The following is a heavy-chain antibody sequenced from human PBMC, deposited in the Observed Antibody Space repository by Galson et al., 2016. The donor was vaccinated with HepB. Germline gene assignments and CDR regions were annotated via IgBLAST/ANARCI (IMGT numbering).Heavy chain of an antibody. J-gene: IGHJ4*02. CDR3: ARTTPSYHFDF. V-gene: IGHV4-31*03. Sequence: TLSLTCSVSGGSISSGGYLWSWIRQHPGRGLEWIGYIHYSANTYYNPSLRSRVTISFDTSKNQFSLKLNSVTAADTAVYYCARTTPSYHFDFWGQGTLVTVSS. D-gene: IGHD4-17*01. CDR2: IHYSANT. CDR1: GGSISSGGYL.